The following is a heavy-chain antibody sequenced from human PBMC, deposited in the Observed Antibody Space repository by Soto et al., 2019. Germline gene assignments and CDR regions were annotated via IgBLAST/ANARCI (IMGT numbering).Heavy chain of an antibody. V-gene: IGHV5-51*01. CDR3: AIKIRYSSRWSV. J-gene: IGHJ4*02. CDR1: GYSFTSYW. D-gene: IGHD6-13*01. Sequence: ESLKISCEGSGYSFTSYWIAWVRQMPGKGLEWMGIIFPGDSDTRYSPSFQGQVTISADKSISTAYLQWSSLKASDTAMYYCAIKIRYSSRWSVWGQGTLVTVSS. CDR2: IFPGDSDT.